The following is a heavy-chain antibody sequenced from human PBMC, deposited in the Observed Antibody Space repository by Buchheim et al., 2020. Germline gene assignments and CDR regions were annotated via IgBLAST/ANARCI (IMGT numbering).Heavy chain of an antibody. CDR1: GASISSSSHH. CDR2: ISNSGIS. CDR3: ARHLYGIGMGV. J-gene: IGHJ6*02. Sequence: QLQLQESGPGLVKPSETLSLTCTVSGASISSSSHHWGWIRQSPAKGLEWIGTISNSGISSYNPSLQSRVTISGDTFKNQFSLTLSSVTAADTAVYYCARHLYGIGMGVWGQGTT. V-gene: IGHV4-39*01. D-gene: IGHD2/OR15-2a*01.